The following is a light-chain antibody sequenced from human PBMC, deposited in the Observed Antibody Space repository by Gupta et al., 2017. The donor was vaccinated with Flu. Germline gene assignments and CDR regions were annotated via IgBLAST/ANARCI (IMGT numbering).Light chain of an antibody. CDR3: QQDGSSYT. CDR2: GAS. V-gene: IGKV3-20*01. J-gene: IGKJ2*01. Sequence: EIVLTQSPGTLSLSPGERATLSCRASQSVSSSYLAWYQQKPGQATRLLIYGASSRATGIPDRFSGSGSGTDFTLTISRLEPEDFAVYYCQQDGSSYTFGQGTXLEIK. CDR1: QSVSSSY.